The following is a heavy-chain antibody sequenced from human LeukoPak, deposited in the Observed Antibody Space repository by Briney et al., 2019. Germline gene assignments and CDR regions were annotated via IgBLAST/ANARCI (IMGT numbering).Heavy chain of an antibody. J-gene: IGHJ3*02. CDR3: ALGDTVTNPDAFDI. CDR1: GGTFSSYA. Sequence: ASVKVSCKASGGTFSSYAISWVRQAPGQGLEWMERIIPILGIANYAQKFQGRVTITADKSTCTAYMELSSLRSEDTAVYYCALGDTVTNPDAFDIWGQGTMVTVSS. V-gene: IGHV1-69*04. D-gene: IGHD4-17*01. CDR2: IIPILGIA.